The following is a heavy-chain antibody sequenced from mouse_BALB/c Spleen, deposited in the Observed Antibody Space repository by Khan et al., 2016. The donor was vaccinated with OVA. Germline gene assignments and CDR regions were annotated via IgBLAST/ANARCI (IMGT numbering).Heavy chain of an antibody. V-gene: IGHV1-7*01. CDR3: ARDRIDY. CDR1: GYTFTTYW. Sequence: QVQLQQSGAELAKPGASVKMSCKASGYTFTTYWMHWVKQRPGQGLEWIGYINPTSGYTDYNQKFKDKATLTADKSSSTAYMQLSSLTSDDSAVYYRARDRIDYGGQGTTLTVSS. J-gene: IGHJ2*01. CDR2: INPTSGYT.